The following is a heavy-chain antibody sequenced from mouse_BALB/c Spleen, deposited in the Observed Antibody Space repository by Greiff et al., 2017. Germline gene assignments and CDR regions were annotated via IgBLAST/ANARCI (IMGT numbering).Heavy chain of an antibody. V-gene: IGHV2-6-5*01. J-gene: IGHJ4*01. CDR1: GFSLTDYG. D-gene: IGHD2-4*01. Sequence: QVQLQQSGPGLVAPSQSLSITCTVSGFSLTDYGVSWIRQPPGKGLEWLGVIWGGGSTYYNSALKSRLSISKDNSKSQVFLKMNSLQTDDTAMYYCAKPLYDYDGLGYAMDYWGQGTSVTVSS. CDR3: AKPLYDYDGLGYAMDY. CDR2: IWGGGST.